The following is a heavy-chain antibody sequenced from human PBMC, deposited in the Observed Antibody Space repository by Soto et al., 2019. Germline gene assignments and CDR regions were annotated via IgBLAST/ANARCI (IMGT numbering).Heavy chain of an antibody. J-gene: IGHJ6*01. Sequence: QVQLVESGGGVVQPGRSLRLSCAASGFTFSSYALHWGRQAPGKGLEWVAVISYDGSNKYYADSVKGRFTISRDNSKNTRYRQMNSLRAEDTAVYYCASGRALRGKWITGTEYGMDVWGQGTTVTVSS. CDR3: ASGRALRGKWITGTEYGMDV. V-gene: IGHV3-30-3*01. CDR2: ISYDGSNK. D-gene: IGHD1-7*01. CDR1: GFTFSSYA.